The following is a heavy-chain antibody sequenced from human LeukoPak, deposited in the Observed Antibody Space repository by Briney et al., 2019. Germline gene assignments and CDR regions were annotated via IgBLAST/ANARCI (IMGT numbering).Heavy chain of an antibody. D-gene: IGHD4/OR15-4a*01. CDR2: IRYDGSNK. J-gene: IGHJ4*02. V-gene: IGHV3-30*02. Sequence: GGSLRLSXAASGFTFSSYGMHWVRQAPGKGLEWVAFIRYDGSNKYYADSVKGRFTISRDNSKNTLYLQMNSLRAEDTAVYYCANNRKDHGGNWGQGTLVTVSS. CDR1: GFTFSSYG. CDR3: ANNRKDHGGN.